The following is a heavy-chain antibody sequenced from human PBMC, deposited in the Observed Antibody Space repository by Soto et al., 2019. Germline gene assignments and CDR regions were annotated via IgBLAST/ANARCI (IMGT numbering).Heavy chain of an antibody. D-gene: IGHD6-13*01. V-gene: IGHV3-23*01. CDR2: ISGSGGST. CDR1: GFTFRSYA. CDR3: AKDRRAAAAGYYFDY. Sequence: GGSLRLSCAASGFTFRSYAMSWVRQAPGKGLEWVSAISGSGGSTYYADSVKGRFTISRDNSKNTLYLQMNSLRAEDTAVYYCAKDRRAAAAGYYFDYWGQGTLVTVSS. J-gene: IGHJ4*02.